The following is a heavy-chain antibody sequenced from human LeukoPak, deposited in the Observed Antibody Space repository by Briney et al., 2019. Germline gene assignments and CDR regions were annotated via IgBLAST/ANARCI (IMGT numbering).Heavy chain of an antibody. V-gene: IGHV3-74*01. CDR3: ARSITHPYYNYMDV. D-gene: IGHD3-16*01. J-gene: IGHJ6*03. Sequence: GGSLRLSCVASGFTFSSYWMHWVRQAPGEGPVWVSRINSDGSTTTYADSVKGRFTISRDNAKNTLYLQMNSLRVEDTAVYYCARSITHPYYNYMDVWGKGTTVTLSS. CDR2: INSDGSTT. CDR1: GFTFSSYW.